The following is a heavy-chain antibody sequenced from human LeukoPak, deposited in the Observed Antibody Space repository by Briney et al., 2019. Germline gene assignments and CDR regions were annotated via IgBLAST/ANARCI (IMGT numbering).Heavy chain of an antibody. J-gene: IGHJ6*02. Sequence: ASVKVSCKASGGTFSSYAISWVRRAPGQGLEWMGGIIPIFGTANYAQKFQGRVTITADESTSTAYMELSSLRSEDTAVYYCAKTNNVVPAYFMSYYGMDVWGQGTTVTVSS. CDR3: AKTNNVVPAYFMSYYGMDV. CDR1: GGTFSSYA. CDR2: IIPIFGTA. D-gene: IGHD2-2*01. V-gene: IGHV1-69*13.